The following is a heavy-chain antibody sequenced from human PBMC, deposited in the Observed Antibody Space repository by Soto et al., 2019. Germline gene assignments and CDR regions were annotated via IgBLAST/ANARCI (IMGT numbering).Heavy chain of an antibody. D-gene: IGHD1-7*01. Sequence: GASGKVSCKAAGYTFTSYGISWVRQAPGQGLEWMGWISAYNGNTNYAQKLQCRVTMTTDTSTSTAYMELRSLRSDDTAVYYCARDTDNWNYVLPYYFNYWGQGTLVTVSS. CDR2: ISAYNGNT. CDR3: ARDTDNWNYVLPYYFNY. V-gene: IGHV1-18*01. J-gene: IGHJ4*02. CDR1: GYTFTSYG.